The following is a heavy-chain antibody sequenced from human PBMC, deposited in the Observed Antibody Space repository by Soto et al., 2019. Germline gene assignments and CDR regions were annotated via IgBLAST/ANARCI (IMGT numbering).Heavy chain of an antibody. J-gene: IGHJ4*02. V-gene: IGHV1-3*01. Sequence: ASVKVSCKASGYTFSMYAIHWVRQAPGQRLEWMGWIHPGQNNTKYSQNLQGRVTITRDTSSYTAYMELSSLTSEDTAVYYCAREGGGACYYWGQGTPVTVSS. D-gene: IGHD2-21*02. CDR2: IHPGQNNT. CDR3: AREGGGACYY. CDR1: GYTFSMYA.